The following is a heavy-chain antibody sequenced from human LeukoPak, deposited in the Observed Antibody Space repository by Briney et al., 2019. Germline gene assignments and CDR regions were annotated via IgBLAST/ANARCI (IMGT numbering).Heavy chain of an antibody. CDR2: ISGSGGST. Sequence: GGSLRLSCAASGFTFSSYAMSWVRQAPGKGLEWVSAISGSGGSTYYADSVKGRFTISRDNSKNTLYLQINSLRAEDTAVYYCAKAEWIQLWSETYYFDYWGQGTLVTVSS. V-gene: IGHV3-23*01. CDR3: AKAEWIQLWSETYYFDY. J-gene: IGHJ4*02. CDR1: GFTFSSYA. D-gene: IGHD5-18*01.